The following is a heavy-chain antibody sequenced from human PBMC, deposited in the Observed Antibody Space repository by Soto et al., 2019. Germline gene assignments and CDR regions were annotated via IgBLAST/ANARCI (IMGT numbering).Heavy chain of an antibody. CDR2: INPKGGDT. CDR3: ATGLWTIGHCTGGSCYDGIDV. D-gene: IGHD2-15*01. V-gene: IGHV1-2*02. J-gene: IGHJ6*02. Sequence: QDKLVHSAAEVTKLGDSVKVSCEASEYTFIGFHRHWVRQAPGQGLEWMGWINPKGGDTTNAKKCQGRVTMTRDTYISACYKELSTLESSDTAVYYSATGLWTIGHCTGGSCYDGIDVWGQGTTVTVSS. CDR1: EYTFIGFH.